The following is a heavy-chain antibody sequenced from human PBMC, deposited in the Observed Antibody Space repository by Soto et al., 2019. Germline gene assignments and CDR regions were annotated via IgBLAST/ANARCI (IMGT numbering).Heavy chain of an antibody. CDR1: GFTFSSYW. D-gene: IGHD3-10*01. V-gene: IGHV3-7*01. CDR3: ARDGAGETYYYYGMDV. J-gene: IGHJ6*02. CDR2: IKQDGSEK. Sequence: GGSLRLSCAASGFTFSSYWMSWVRQAPGKGLEWVANIKQDGSEKYYVDSVKGRFTISRDNAKNSLYLQMNSLRAEDTAVYYCARDGAGETYYYYGMDVWSQGTTVTVSS.